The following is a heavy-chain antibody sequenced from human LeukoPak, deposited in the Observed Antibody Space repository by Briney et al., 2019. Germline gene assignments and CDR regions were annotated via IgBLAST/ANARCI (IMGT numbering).Heavy chain of an antibody. CDR2: IRVYNGHT. D-gene: IGHD1-26*01. CDR3: ARLRIRGSYLGDY. Sequence: ASVKVSCKTSGYTFTTYDISWVRQAPGQGLEWMGRIRVYNGHTNYAQSLQGRVTTTTDTSTGTAYMEVTSLRSDDTAVYYCARLRIRGSYLGDYWGQGTLVTVSS. J-gene: IGHJ4*02. CDR1: GYTFTTYD. V-gene: IGHV1-18*01.